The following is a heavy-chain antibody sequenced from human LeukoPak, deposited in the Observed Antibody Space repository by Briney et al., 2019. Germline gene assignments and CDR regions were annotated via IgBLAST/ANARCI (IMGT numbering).Heavy chain of an antibody. CDR3: AKGGRGTYDY. D-gene: IGHD3-16*01. Sequence: GGPLRLSCAASGFTFSSYAMTWVRQAPGKGLEGVSSITDSGDRTYFADSVKGRFTISRDNSKNTLYLQMNSLRAEDTAVYYCAKGGRGTYDYWGQGSLVTVSS. CDR1: GFTFSSYA. CDR2: ITDSGDRT. V-gene: IGHV3-23*01. J-gene: IGHJ4*02.